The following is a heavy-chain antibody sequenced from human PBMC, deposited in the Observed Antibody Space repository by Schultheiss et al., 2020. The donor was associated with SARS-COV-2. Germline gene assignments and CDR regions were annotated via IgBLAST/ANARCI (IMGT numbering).Heavy chain of an antibody. J-gene: IGHJ6*02. V-gene: IGHV1-2*02. CDR3: ARDEGSGSYYSYYYYYYGMDV. CDR1: GYTFTGYY. D-gene: IGHD3-10*01. Sequence: ASVKVSCKASGYTFTGYYMHWVRQAPGQGLEWMGWINPNSGGTNYAQKLQGRVTMTTDTSTSTAYMELRSLRSDDTAVYYCARDEGSGSYYSYYYYYYGMDVWGRGTTVTVSS. CDR2: INPNSGGT.